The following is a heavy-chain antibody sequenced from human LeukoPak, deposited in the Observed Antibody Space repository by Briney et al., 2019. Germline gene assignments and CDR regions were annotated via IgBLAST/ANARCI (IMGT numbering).Heavy chain of an antibody. V-gene: IGHV4-4*07. CDR3: ARDPTEVHYDFWSGYYTGHDAFDI. CDR2: IYTSGST. Sequence: SETLSLTCTVSGGSISSYYWSWIRQPAGKGLEWIGRIYTSGSTNYNPSLKSRVTMSVDTSKNRFSLKLSSVTAADTAVYYCARDPTEVHYDFWSGYYTGHDAFDIWGQGTMVTVSS. CDR1: GGSISSYY. D-gene: IGHD3-3*01. J-gene: IGHJ3*02.